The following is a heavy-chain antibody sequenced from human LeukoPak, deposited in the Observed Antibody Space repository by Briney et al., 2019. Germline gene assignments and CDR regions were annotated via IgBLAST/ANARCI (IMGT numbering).Heavy chain of an antibody. J-gene: IGHJ6*03. CDR1: GFTFGDYA. CDR2: IRSKAYGGTT. Sequence: PGGSLRLSCTASGFTFGDYAMSWVRQPPGKGLEWVGFIRSKAYGGTTESAASVKGRFTISRDDSKSTAYLQMNSLKTEGIAVYYCTRRGYCSSTSCGDMDVWGKGTTVTVSS. CDR3: TRRGYCSSTSCGDMDV. D-gene: IGHD2-2*01. V-gene: IGHV3-49*04.